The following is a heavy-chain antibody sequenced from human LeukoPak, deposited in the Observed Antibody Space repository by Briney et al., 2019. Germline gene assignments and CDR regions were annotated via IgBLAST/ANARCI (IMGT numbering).Heavy chain of an antibody. CDR2: ISAYNGNT. J-gene: IGHJ6*03. CDR3: ARDRSYHDFWSGYFHYCYMDV. V-gene: IGHV1-18*01. CDR1: GYTFTSYG. Sequence: GASVKVSCEASGYTFTSYGISWVRQAPGQGLEWMGWISAYNGNTNYAQKLQGRVTMTTDTSTSTAYMELRSLRSDDTAVYYCARDRSYHDFWSGYFHYCYMDVWGKGTTVTVSS. D-gene: IGHD3-3*01.